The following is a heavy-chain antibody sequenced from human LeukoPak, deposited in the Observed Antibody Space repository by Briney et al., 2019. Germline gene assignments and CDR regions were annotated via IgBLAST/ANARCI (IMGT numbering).Heavy chain of an antibody. J-gene: IGHJ4*02. CDR1: GYTFTSYY. CDR3: ASGLYDFWSGYYTD. V-gene: IGHV1-2*02. CDR2: INPNSGGT. Sequence: ASVKVSCKASGYTFTSYYMHGVRQAPGQGLEWMGWINPNSGGTNYAQKFQGRVTMTRDTSISTAYMELSRLRSDETAVYYCASGLYDFWSGYYTDWGQGTLVTVSS. D-gene: IGHD3-3*01.